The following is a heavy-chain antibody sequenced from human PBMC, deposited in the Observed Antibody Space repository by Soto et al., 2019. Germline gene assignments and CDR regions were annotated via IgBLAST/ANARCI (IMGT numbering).Heavy chain of an antibody. Sequence: QVQLVESGGGVVQPGRSLRLSCEASGFTLSSYGMHWVRQAPGKGLEWVAVIWYDGDKKYYADSVKVRFTISRDESKNTFYLLMSSLRGEDTGLYYCARGSAGSESVVVVPAIVFYSFDIWGQGTLVSVSS. CDR3: ARGSAGSESVVVVPAIVFYSFDI. CDR1: GFTLSSYG. J-gene: IGHJ4*02. V-gene: IGHV3-33*01. D-gene: IGHD2-15*01. CDR2: IWYDGDKK.